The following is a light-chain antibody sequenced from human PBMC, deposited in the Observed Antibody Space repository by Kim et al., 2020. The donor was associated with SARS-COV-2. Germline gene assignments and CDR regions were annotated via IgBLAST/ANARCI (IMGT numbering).Light chain of an antibody. CDR1: KLGDKH. CDR2: QDT. Sequence: SYELTQPPSVSVSPGQTASITCSGDKLGDKHACWYQQKPGLSPVLIIYQDTKRPSGIPERFSGSNSGNTATLTISGTQAMDEADYYCQAWDSSTGVFG. J-gene: IGLJ3*02. V-gene: IGLV3-1*01. CDR3: QAWDSSTGV.